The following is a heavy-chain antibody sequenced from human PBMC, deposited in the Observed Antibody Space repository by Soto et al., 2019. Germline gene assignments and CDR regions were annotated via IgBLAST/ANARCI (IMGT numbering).Heavy chain of an antibody. CDR2: ISHDGSNK. V-gene: IGHV3-30-3*01. CDR3: AREDEGGRVCALAY. D-gene: IGHD1-26*01. Sequence: QVQLVESGVGVVQPGRSLRLSCAASGFTFSNHVMHWVRPTPGKWLVWVAFISHDGSNKYYADSVKGRFTSARDNSKNTLYLQMTSLRTEDTAVYYWAREDEGGRVCALAYRGQGTL. J-gene: IGHJ4*02. CDR1: GFTFSNHV.